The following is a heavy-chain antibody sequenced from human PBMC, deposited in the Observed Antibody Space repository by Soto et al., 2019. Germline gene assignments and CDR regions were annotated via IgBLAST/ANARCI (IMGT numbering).Heavy chain of an antibody. CDR2: INHSGST. V-gene: IGHV4-34*01. CDR3: ARSDRYYYGSGSYYNGAPYSGLDV. J-gene: IGHJ6*02. CDR1: GGAFSGYY. Sequence: ASETLCLTCAVYGGAFSGYYWSWIRQPPGKGLEWIGEINHSGSTNYNPSLKSRGTISVDTSKNQFSLKLSSVTAAYTAVYYCARSDRYYYGSGSYYNGAPYSGLDVWGQGTPVTVSS. D-gene: IGHD3-10*01.